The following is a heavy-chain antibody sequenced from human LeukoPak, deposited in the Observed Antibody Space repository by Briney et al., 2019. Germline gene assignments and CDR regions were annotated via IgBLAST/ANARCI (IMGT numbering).Heavy chain of an antibody. D-gene: IGHD1-26*01. V-gene: IGHV1-8*01. CDR2: INPNSGNR. CDR3: AREGWIVGARSLNLDV. CDR1: GYTFTSLD. Sequence: GASVKVSCKASGYTFTSLDINWVRQATGQGLEWMGWINPNSGNRGYAQQFQGRVTITADESTSTAYMELSSLRSEDTAVYYCAREGWIVGARSLNLDVWGKGTTVTVSS. J-gene: IGHJ6*04.